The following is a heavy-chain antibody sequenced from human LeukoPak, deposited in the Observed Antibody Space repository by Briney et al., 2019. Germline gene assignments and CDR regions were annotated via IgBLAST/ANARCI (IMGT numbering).Heavy chain of an antibody. CDR2: IYPGDSDT. CDR1: GYRFTTYW. D-gene: IGHD3-10*01. V-gene: IGHV5-51*01. Sequence: GESLKISCKGSGYRFTTYWIAWVRQMPGKGLEWMGSIYPGDSDTRYSPSFQGQVTISADKSISTAYLQWSSLKASDTAMYYCARQGPNYYASGSSDYWGQGTLVTVSS. J-gene: IGHJ4*02. CDR3: ARQGPNYYASGSSDY.